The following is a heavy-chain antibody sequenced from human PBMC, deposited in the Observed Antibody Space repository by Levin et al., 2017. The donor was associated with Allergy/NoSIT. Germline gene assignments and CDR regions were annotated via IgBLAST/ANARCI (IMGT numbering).Heavy chain of an antibody. CDR2: ISSAGTDG. CDR3: AARVFDY. J-gene: IGHJ4*02. CDR1: GLNFNIYG. V-gene: IGHV3-30*03. Sequence: GGSLRLSCVVSGLNFNIYGMNWVRQARGKGLEWVALISSAGTDGYYADSVRGRFTISRDNSKSTLYLQLNSLRPDDTAVYYWAARVFDYWGQGTLVTVSS.